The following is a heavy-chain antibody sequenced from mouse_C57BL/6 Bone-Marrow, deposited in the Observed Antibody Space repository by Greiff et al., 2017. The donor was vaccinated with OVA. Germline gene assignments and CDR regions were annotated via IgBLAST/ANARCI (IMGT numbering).Heavy chain of an antibody. CDR2: INYDGSST. CDR3: ARAMDY. CDR1: GFPFSDYY. V-gene: IGHV5-16*01. J-gene: IGHJ4*01. Sequence: EVKLMESEGGLVQPGSSMKLSCTASGFPFSDYYMAWVRQVPEKGLEWVANINYDGSSTYYLDSLKSRFIISRDNAKNILYLQMSSLKSEDTATYYCARAMDYWGQGTSVTVSS.